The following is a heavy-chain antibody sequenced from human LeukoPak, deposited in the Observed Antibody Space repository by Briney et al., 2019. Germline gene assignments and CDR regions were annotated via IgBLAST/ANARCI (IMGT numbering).Heavy chain of an antibody. J-gene: IGHJ4*02. V-gene: IGHV3-30*18. CDR2: ISYDGSNK. Sequence: GRSLRLSCAASGFTFSSYGMHGVRQAPGKGLEWVAVISYDGSNKYYADSVKGRFTISRDNSKNTLYLQMNSLRAEDTAVYYCAKDSCSGGSCYTGPAFDYWGQGTLVTVSS. CDR1: GFTFSSYG. D-gene: IGHD2-15*01. CDR3: AKDSCSGGSCYTGPAFDY.